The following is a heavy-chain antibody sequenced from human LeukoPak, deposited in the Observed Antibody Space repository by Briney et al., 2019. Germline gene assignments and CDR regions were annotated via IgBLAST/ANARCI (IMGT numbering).Heavy chain of an antibody. D-gene: IGHD4-17*01. CDR2: IYYSGST. Sequence: PSETLSLTCTVSGGSISSYYWSWIRQPPGKGLEWIGYIYYSGSTNYNPSLKSRVTISVDTSKNQFSLKLSSVTAADTAVYYCARALLDDYGDYGLGYWGQGTLVTVSS. CDR3: ARALLDDYGDYGLGY. CDR1: GGSISSYY. V-gene: IGHV4-59*01. J-gene: IGHJ4*02.